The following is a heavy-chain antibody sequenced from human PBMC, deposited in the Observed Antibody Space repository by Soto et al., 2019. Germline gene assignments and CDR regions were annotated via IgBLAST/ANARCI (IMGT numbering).Heavy chain of an antibody. J-gene: IGHJ3*02. CDR1: GFTFSSYA. CDR2: ISYDGSNK. CDR3: AREADAFDI. Sequence: QVQLVESGGGVVQPGRSLRLSCAASGFTFSSYAMHWVRQARGKGLEWVAVISYDGSNKYYADSVKGRFTISRDNSKNTLYLQMNSLRAVDTAVYYCAREADAFDIWGQGTMVTVSS. V-gene: IGHV3-30-3*01.